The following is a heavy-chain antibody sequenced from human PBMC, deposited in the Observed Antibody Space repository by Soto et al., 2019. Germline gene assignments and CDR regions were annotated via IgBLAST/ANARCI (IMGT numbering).Heavy chain of an antibody. D-gene: IGHD3-22*01. CDR1: GDSVSSYSAA. CDR2: TYYRSRFFS. Sequence: PSQTLSLTCAISGDSVSSYSAAWNWIRQSPSGGLEWLGRTYYRSRFFSDYAESVKSRIIINPDTSKNQFSLQLKSVTPEDTAVYYCVRDRYSSSWWFDPWGQGTPVTVSS. J-gene: IGHJ5*02. V-gene: IGHV6-1*01. CDR3: VRDRYSSSWWFDP.